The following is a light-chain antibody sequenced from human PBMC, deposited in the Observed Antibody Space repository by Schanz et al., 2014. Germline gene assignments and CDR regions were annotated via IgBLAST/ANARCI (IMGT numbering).Light chain of an antibody. V-gene: IGKV3-11*01. Sequence: EIVMTQSPATLSVSPGERVTLSCRASQGVRTNLAWYQQRFGQPPRLLIYDASNRATGIPARFSGSGSGTDFTLTISSLEPEDFAVYYCQQRSNWPSLTFGGGTKVEIK. CDR1: QGVRTN. CDR3: QQRSNWPSLT. J-gene: IGKJ4*01. CDR2: DAS.